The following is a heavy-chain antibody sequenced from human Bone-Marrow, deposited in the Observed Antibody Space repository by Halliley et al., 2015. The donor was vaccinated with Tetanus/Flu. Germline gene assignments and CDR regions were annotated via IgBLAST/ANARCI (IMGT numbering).Heavy chain of an antibody. CDR1: GYSFTTYW. V-gene: IGHV5-51*01. CDR2: IYPGDSDT. CDR3: TALIAASHFTDY. J-gene: IGHJ4*02. Sequence: QLVQSGAEVKKPGESLRISCKGSGYSFTTYWIGWVRQVPGKGLELVGIIYPGDSDTRYSPSFQGQVIISADKSVNTAYLQWSTLKASATAMYYCTALIAASHFTDYWGPGTLVTVSS. D-gene: IGHD6-13*01.